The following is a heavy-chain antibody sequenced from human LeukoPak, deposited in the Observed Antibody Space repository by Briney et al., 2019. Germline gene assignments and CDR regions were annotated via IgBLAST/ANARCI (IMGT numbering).Heavy chain of an antibody. V-gene: IGHV3-23*01. Sequence: RGSLRLSCAASGFIFNNYAMSWVRQAPGKGLEWVSGISGSGDNTYYADSVKGRFTISRDNSKNTLYVQVNSLGTEDTAAYYCAKGSYYDSSGSFYFDYWGQGTLVTVSS. CDR1: GFIFNNYA. J-gene: IGHJ4*02. D-gene: IGHD3-22*01. CDR3: AKGSYYDSSGSFYFDY. CDR2: ISGSGDNT.